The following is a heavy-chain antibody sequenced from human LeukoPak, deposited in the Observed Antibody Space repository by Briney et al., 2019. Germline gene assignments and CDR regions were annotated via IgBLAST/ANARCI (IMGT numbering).Heavy chain of an antibody. J-gene: IGHJ4*02. V-gene: IGHV3-23*01. CDR1: GFTFSSYA. Sequence: PGGSLRLSCAASGFTFSSYAMSWVRQAPGKGLEWVSATSGPGGSRDYADSVKGRFTISRDNSKNTLYLQMNSLRAEDTAIYYCAKKVGLVSAPLYYFDLWGQGTLVTVSP. D-gene: IGHD6-6*01. CDR3: AKKVGLVSAPLYYFDL. CDR2: TSGPGGSR.